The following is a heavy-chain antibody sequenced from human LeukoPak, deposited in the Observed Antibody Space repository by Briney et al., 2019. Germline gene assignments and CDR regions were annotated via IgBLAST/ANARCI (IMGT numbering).Heavy chain of an antibody. CDR1: GYTFTGYY. CDR3: ARVPRGYCSGGSCYTPGYFQH. J-gene: IGHJ1*01. Sequence: ASVKVSCKASGYTFTGYYMHWVRQAPGQGLEWMGWINPNSGGTNYVQKFQGRVTMTRDTSISTAYLELSRLRSDNTAVYYCARVPRGYCSGGSCYTPGYFQHWGQGTLVTVSS. V-gene: IGHV1-2*02. CDR2: INPNSGGT. D-gene: IGHD2-15*01.